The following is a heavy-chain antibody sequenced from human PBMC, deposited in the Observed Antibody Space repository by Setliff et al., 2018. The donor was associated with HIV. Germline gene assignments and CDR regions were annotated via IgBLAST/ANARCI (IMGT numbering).Heavy chain of an antibody. CDR3: ARDFGGYCSSMSCPGLFDP. CDR1: GFTFSSYS. J-gene: IGHJ5*02. V-gene: IGHV3-21*04. CDR2: ISSSSSYI. Sequence: PGGSLRLSCAASGFTFSSYSMNWVRQAPGKGLEWVSSISSSSSYIYYADSVKGRFTISRDNAKNSLYLQMKSLSAEDTAVYSCARDFGGYCSSMSCPGLFDPWGQGTLVTVSS. D-gene: IGHD2-2*01.